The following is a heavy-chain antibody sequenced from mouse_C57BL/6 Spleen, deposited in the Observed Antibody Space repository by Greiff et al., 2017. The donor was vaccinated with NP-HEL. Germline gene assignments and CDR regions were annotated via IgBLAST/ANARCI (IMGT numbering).Heavy chain of an antibody. D-gene: IGHD1-1*01. CDR1: GFTFTSYW. CDR2: IDPSDSYT. J-gene: IGHJ1*03. CDR3: ARYHYYGSRTGYFDV. V-gene: IGHV1-69*01. Sequence: QVHVKQPGAELVMPGASVKLSCKASGFTFTSYWMHWVKQRPGQGLEWIGEIDPSDSYTNYNQKFKGKSTLTVDKSSSTAYMQLSSLTSEDSAVYYCARYHYYGSRTGYFDVWGTGTTVTVSS.